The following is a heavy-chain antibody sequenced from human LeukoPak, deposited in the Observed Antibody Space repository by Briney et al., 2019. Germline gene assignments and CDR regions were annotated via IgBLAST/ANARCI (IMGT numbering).Heavy chain of an antibody. CDR3: TRDLYGSGSYYNYFDY. V-gene: IGHV3-73*01. J-gene: IGHJ4*02. D-gene: IGHD3-10*01. CDR1: GFTFSGSA. CDR2: IRSKANSYAT. Sequence: GGSLRLSCAASGFTFSGSAMHWVRQASGKGLEWVGRIRSKANSYATAYAASVKGRFTISRDDSKNMAYLQMNSLKTEDTAVYYCTRDLYGSGSYYNYFDYWGQGTLVTVSS.